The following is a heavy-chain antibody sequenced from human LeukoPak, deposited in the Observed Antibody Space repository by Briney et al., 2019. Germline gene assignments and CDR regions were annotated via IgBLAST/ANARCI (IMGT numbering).Heavy chain of an antibody. Sequence: SETLSLTCSVSGGSISSYYWSWIRQPPGKGLEWIGYIYYSGSTNYNPSLKSRVTISADTSKNQFSLKLSSVTAADTAMYYCARRGYSSGSYYSDYWAREPWSPSPQ. D-gene: IGHD6-19*01. CDR2: IYYSGST. CDR1: GGSISSYY. J-gene: IGHJ4*02. CDR3: ARRGYSSGSYYSDY. V-gene: IGHV4-59*08.